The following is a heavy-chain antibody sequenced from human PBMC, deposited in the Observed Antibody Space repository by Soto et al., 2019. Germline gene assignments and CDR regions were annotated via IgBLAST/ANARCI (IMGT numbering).Heavy chain of an antibody. CDR2: IIPILGIA. CDR1: VGTSSSYT. Sequence: SVKVSCKTSVGTSSSYTISWVRQAPGQGLEWMGRIIPILGIANYAQKFQGRVTITADKSTSTAYMELSSLRSEDTAVYYCARGRTYYDSSGYYYLRPYWFDPWG. J-gene: IGHJ5*02. CDR3: ARGRTYYDSSGYYYLRPYWFDP. V-gene: IGHV1-69*02. D-gene: IGHD3-22*01.